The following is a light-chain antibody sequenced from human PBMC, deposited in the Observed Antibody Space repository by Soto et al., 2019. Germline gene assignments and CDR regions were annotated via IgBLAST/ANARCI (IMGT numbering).Light chain of an antibody. CDR1: SSDVGAYNY. J-gene: IGLJ1*01. CDR3: SSCTSSNTRV. Sequence: QSALTQPASVSGSPGQSITISCTGTSSDVGAYNYVSWYQQHPGKAPKLMIYDVSNRPSGVSNRFSGSKSGNTASLTISGLQAEDGADYYCSSCTSSNTRVFGTATKVTVL. CDR2: DVS. V-gene: IGLV2-14*01.